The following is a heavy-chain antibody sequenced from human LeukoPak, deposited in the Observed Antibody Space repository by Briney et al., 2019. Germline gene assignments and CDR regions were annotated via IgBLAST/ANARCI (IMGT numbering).Heavy chain of an antibody. CDR2: IYESGTT. CDR3: ARGAWATRLAS. J-gene: IGHJ4*02. V-gene: IGHV4-34*01. Sequence: PSETLSLTCAVYGESLNSYYWSWVRQPPGEGLEWIGEIYESGTTKYNPPPKSRVAISMVPSKQQFSLRLSSVTAADTAVYYCARGAWATRLASWGLGTPVIVSS. CDR1: GESLNSYY. D-gene: IGHD2-15*01.